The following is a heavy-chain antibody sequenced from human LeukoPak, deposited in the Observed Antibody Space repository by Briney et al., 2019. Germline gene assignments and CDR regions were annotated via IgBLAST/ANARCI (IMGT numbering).Heavy chain of an antibody. D-gene: IGHD3-3*01. Sequence: ASVKVSCKASGYTFTSYDINWVRQAIGQGLEWMGWMNPNSGNTGYAQKFQGRVTITRNTSISTAYMELSSLRSEDTAVYYCARADRDFWSGYLYYFDYWGQGTLVTVSS. CDR1: GYTFTSYD. CDR3: ARADRDFWSGYLYYFDY. CDR2: MNPNSGNT. J-gene: IGHJ4*02. V-gene: IGHV1-8*03.